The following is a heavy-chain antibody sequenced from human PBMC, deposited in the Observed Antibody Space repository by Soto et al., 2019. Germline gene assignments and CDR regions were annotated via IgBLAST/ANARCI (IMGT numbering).Heavy chain of an antibody. CDR1: GFSLSTSGVG. V-gene: IGHV2-5*02. J-gene: IGHJ4*02. CDR3: AHRGRGGDCYSH. D-gene: IGHD2-21*02. CDR2: IYWDDDK. Sequence: QITLKESGPTLVKPTQTLTLTCTFSGFSLSTSGVGVGWIRQPPGKALEWLALIYWDDDKRYSPSLKSRLTITKDTSKNQVVLTMTNIDPVDTATYYCAHRGRGGDCYSHWGQGTLVTVSS.